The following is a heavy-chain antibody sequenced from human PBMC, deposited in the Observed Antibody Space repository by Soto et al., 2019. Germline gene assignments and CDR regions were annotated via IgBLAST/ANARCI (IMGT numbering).Heavy chain of an antibody. CDR2: ISTYNGNT. V-gene: IGHV1-18*01. D-gene: IGHD6-19*01. Sequence: ASVKVSCKASGYTFTTYDISWVRQAPGQGLEWMGRISTYNGNTNYPQSLQGRLTLTTDTSTTTAYMELRSLRAEDTAVYYCARERGSGWTFDYWGQGTLVTVSS. CDR1: GYTFTTYD. CDR3: ARERGSGWTFDY. J-gene: IGHJ4*02.